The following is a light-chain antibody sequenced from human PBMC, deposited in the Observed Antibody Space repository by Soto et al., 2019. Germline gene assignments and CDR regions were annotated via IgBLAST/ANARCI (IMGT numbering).Light chain of an antibody. CDR2: DAS. Sequence: EIVLTQSLATLSLSPGERATLSCRASQSVSSYLAWYQQKPGQAPRLLIYDASNRATGIPARFSGSGSGTDFTLTISSLEPEDFAVYSCQQRSNWITFGQGTRLE. CDR1: QSVSSY. CDR3: QQRSNWIT. V-gene: IGKV3-11*01. J-gene: IGKJ5*01.